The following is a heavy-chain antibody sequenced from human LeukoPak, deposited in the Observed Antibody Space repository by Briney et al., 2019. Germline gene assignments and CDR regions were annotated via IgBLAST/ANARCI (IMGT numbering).Heavy chain of an antibody. CDR2: IYYSGST. CDR1: GGSISSGDYY. D-gene: IGHD2-15*01. CDR3: ARVIVGDCSGGSCYGGGYYYYGMDV. Sequence: PSQALSLTCTVSGGSISSGDYYWSWIRQPPGKGLEWIGYIYYSGSTYYNPSLKSRVTISVDTSKNQFSLKLSSVTAADTAVYYCARVIVGDCSGGSCYGGGYYYYGMDVWGQGTTVTVSS. J-gene: IGHJ6*02. V-gene: IGHV4-30-4*01.